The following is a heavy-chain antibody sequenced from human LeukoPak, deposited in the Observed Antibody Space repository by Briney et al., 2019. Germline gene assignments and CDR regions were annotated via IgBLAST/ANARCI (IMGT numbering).Heavy chain of an antibody. V-gene: IGHV3-66*02. CDR2: IYSGGST. CDR3: ARSMITFGGVIVGFDY. CDR1: GFTVSSNY. Sequence: PGGSLRLSCAASGFTVSSNYMSWVRQAPGKGLEWVSAIYSGGSTYYADSVKGRFTISRDNSKNTLYLQMNSLRAEDTAVYYCARSMITFGGVIVGFDYWGQGTLVTVSS. D-gene: IGHD3-16*02. J-gene: IGHJ4*02.